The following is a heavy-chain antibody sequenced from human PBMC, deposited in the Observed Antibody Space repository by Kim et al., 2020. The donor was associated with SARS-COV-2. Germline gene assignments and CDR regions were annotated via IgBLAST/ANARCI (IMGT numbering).Heavy chain of an antibody. J-gene: IGHJ4*01. CDR2: IYYSGST. Sequence: SETLSLTCTVSGGSISSYYWSWIRQPPGKGLEWIGYIYYSGSTNYNPSLKSRVTISVDTSKNQFSLKLSSVTAADTAVYYCARAGYYDSSGYYPNFDYWG. CDR1: GGSISSYY. V-gene: IGHV4-59*01. CDR3: ARAGYYDSSGYYPNFDY. D-gene: IGHD3-22*01.